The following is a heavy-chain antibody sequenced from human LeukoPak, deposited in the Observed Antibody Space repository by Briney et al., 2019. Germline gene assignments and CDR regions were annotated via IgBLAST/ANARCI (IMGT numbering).Heavy chain of an antibody. CDR3: ARGNIAVAGSHFDY. CDR1: GYTFTSYG. J-gene: IGHJ4*02. D-gene: IGHD6-19*01. V-gene: IGHV1-18*01. CDR2: ISAYNGNT. Sequence: GASVKVSCKASGYTFTSYGISWVRQAPGQGLEGMGWISAYNGNTNYAQKLQGRVTMTTDTSTSTAYMELRSLRSDDTDVYYCARGNIAVAGSHFDYWGQGTLVTVSS.